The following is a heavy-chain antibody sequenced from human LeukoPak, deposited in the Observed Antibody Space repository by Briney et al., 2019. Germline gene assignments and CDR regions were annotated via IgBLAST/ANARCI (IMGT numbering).Heavy chain of an antibody. J-gene: IGHJ4*02. D-gene: IGHD3-16*02. Sequence: GESLQISCQVSGYSFTSYWIGWVRQMPGKGLERMGIINPRDSDTKYSPSFQGQVTISVDKSISTAYLQWSSLKASDTAMYYCARQSVDGRYTFDYWGQGTLVTVSS. CDR3: ARQSVDGRYTFDY. V-gene: IGHV5-51*01. CDR1: GYSFTSYW. CDR2: INPRDSDT.